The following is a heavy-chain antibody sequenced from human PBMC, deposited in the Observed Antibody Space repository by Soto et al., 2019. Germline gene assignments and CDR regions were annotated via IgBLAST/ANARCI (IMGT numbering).Heavy chain of an antibody. V-gene: IGHV4-39*01. CDR1: GGSISSSSYY. CDR3: ARHRTLWFGELDDYFDY. Sequence: QLQLQESGPGLVKPSETLSLTCTVSGGSISSSSYYWGWIRQPPGKGLEWIGSIYYSGSTYYNPSLKSRVTISVDTAKNQFSLKLSSVTAADTAVYYCARHRTLWFGELDDYFDYWGQGTLVTVSS. D-gene: IGHD3-10*01. J-gene: IGHJ4*02. CDR2: IYYSGST.